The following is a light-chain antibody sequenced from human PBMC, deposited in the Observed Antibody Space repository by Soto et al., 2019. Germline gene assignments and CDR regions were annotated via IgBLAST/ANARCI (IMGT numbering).Light chain of an antibody. CDR3: QQSYSTPWR. CDR2: AAS. V-gene: IGKV1-39*01. CDR1: QSISSY. Sequence: DIQMTQSPSSLSACVGDRVTITCRASQSISSYLNWYQQKPGKAPKLLIYAASSLQSGVPSRFSGSGAGTDFTLTISSXQPEDFATYYCQQSYSTPWRFGQGTKVDIK. J-gene: IGKJ1*01.